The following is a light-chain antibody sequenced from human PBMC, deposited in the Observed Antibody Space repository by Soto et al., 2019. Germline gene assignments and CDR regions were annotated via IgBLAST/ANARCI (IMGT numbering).Light chain of an antibody. CDR3: SSYTSSSTLLYV. J-gene: IGLJ1*01. V-gene: IGLV2-14*01. Sequence: QSALTQPASVSGSPGQSITISCTGTSSDVGGYNYVSWYQQHPGKAPKLMMYDVSNRPSGVSNRFSGSKSGNTASLTISGLQAEDEADYYCSSYTSSSTLLYVFGNGTKLTVL. CDR2: DVS. CDR1: SSDVGGYNY.